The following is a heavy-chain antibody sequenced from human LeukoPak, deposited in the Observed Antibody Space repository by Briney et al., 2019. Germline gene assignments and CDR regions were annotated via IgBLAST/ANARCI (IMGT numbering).Heavy chain of an antibody. Sequence: SDTLSLTCTVSGGSISSYYWSWIRQPPGKGLEWIGYIYYSGSTNYNPSLKSRVTIPVDTSKNQFSLKLSSVTAADTAVYYCARGGRDGYKDWGQGTLVTVSS. V-gene: IGHV4-59*07. D-gene: IGHD5-24*01. CDR1: GGSISSYY. CDR3: ARGGRDGYKD. CDR2: IYYSGST. J-gene: IGHJ4*02.